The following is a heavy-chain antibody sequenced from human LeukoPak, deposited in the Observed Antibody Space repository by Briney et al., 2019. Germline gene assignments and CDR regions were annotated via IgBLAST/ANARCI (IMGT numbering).Heavy chain of an antibody. CDR2: MNPNSGNT. CDR3: ATQYYYDSSGYPFQH. D-gene: IGHD3-22*01. J-gene: IGHJ1*01. Sequence: ASVKVSCKASGYTFTSYDINWVRQATGQGLEWMGWMNPNSGNTGYAQKFQGRVTMTRNTSISTAYMELSSLRSEDTAVYYCATQYYYDSSGYPFQHWGQGTLVTVSS. CDR1: GYTFTSYD. V-gene: IGHV1-8*01.